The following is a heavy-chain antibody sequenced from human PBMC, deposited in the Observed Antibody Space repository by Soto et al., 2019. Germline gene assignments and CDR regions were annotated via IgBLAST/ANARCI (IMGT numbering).Heavy chain of an antibody. CDR3: ARGIAAAGFYYYYGMDV. D-gene: IGHD6-13*01. V-gene: IGHV4-30-2*01. Sequence: NPSETLSLTCAVSGGSISSGGYSWSWIRQPPGKGLEWIGYIYHSGSTYYNPSLKSRVTISVDRSKNQFSLKLSSVTAADTAVYYCARGIAAAGFYYYYGMDVWGQGTTVTVSS. CDR2: IYHSGST. J-gene: IGHJ6*02. CDR1: GGSISSGGYS.